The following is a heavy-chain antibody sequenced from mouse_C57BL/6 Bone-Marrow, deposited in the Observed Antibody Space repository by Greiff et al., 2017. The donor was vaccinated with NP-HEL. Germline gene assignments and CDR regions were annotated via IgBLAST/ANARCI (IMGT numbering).Heavy chain of an antibody. V-gene: IGHV1-54*01. CDR3: ASSLLRYYWYFDV. CDR2: INPGSGGT. Sequence: QVQLQQSGAELVRPGTSVKVSCKASGYAFTNYLIEWVKQRPGQGLEWIGVINPGSGGTNYNEKFKGKATLTADKSSSTAYMQLSSLTSEDSAVYFCASSLLRYYWYFDVWGTGTTVTVSS. J-gene: IGHJ1*03. D-gene: IGHD1-2*01. CDR1: GYAFTNYL.